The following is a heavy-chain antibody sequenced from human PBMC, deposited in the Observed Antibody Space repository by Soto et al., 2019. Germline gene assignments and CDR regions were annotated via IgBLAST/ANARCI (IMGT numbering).Heavy chain of an antibody. V-gene: IGHV3-15*07. CDR1: GFTFSNAW. D-gene: IGHD3-3*01. CDR3: TPNYADWSGFFS. Sequence: PGGSLRLSCAGSGFTFSNAWMNWIRQAPVKGLEWVGRIKSETDGGTTDYAASVKGRFTISRDDSKNTVFLQLSSLRIEDTAVYYCTPNYADWSGFFSWGQGAPVTVSS. J-gene: IGHJ5*02. CDR2: IKSETDGGTT.